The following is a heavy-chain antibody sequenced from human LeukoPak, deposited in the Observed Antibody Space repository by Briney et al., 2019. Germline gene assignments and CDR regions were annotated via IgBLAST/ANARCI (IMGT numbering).Heavy chain of an antibody. CDR2: INPSGGST. CDR1: GYTFTSYY. Sequence: ASVKVSCKASGYTFTSYYMHWVRQAPGQGLEWMGIINPSGGSTNYAQKFQGRVTMTRDTSISTAYMELSRLRSDDTAVYYCAREDYCSSTSCYRGYSDYWGQGTLVTVSS. CDR3: AREDYCSSTSCYRGYSDY. V-gene: IGHV1-2*02. J-gene: IGHJ4*02. D-gene: IGHD2-2*02.